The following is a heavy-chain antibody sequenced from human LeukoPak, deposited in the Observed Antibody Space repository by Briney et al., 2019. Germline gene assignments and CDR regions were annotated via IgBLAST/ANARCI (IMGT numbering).Heavy chain of an antibody. V-gene: IGHV4-59*01. Sequence: SEILSLTCTVSGGSISSYYWSWIRQPPGKGLEWIGYIYYSGSTNYNPSLKSRVTISVDTSKNQFSLKLSSVTAADTAVYYCARGGYFDLWGRGTLVTVSS. J-gene: IGHJ2*01. CDR2: IYYSGST. CDR1: GGSISSYY. CDR3: ARGGYFDL.